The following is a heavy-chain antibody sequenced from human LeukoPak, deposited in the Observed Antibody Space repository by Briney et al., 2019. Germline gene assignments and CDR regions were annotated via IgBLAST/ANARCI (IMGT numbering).Heavy chain of an antibody. J-gene: IGHJ4*02. V-gene: IGHV4-61*08. Sequence: PSETLSLTCTVSGGSISSGGYYWSWIRQHPGKGLEWIGYIYYSGSTNYNPSLKSRVTISVDTSKNQFSLKLSSVTAADTAVYYCARVGSFVGQPNVWGQGTLVTVSS. CDR2: IYYSGST. CDR3: ARVGSFVGQPNV. CDR1: GGSISSGGYY. D-gene: IGHD3-10*01.